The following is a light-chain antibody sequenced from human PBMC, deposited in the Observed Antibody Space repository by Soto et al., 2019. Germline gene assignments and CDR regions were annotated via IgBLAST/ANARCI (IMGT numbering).Light chain of an antibody. V-gene: IGLV2-11*01. Sequence: QSVLTQPRSVSGPPGQSVTISCTGTSSDVGAYNYVSWYQQHPGKAPKLMIFDVNKRPSGVPDRISGSKFGNTASLTISGLQTEDEADYYCCSYAGTYPLVFGSGTKLTVL. CDR2: DVN. J-gene: IGLJ1*01. CDR1: SSDVGAYNY. CDR3: CSYAGTYPLV.